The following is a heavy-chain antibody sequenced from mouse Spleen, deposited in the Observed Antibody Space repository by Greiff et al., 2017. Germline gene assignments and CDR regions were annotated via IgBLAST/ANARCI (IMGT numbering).Heavy chain of an antibody. V-gene: IGHV2-2*01. CDR2: IWSGGST. J-gene: IGHJ3*01. Sequence: VMLVESGPGLVQPSQSLSITCTVSGFSLTSYGVHWVRQSPGKGLEWLGGIWSGGSTDYNAAFISRLSISKDNSKSQVFFKMNSLQADDTAIYYWARNQKYAITTAPFAYWGQGTLVTVSA. CDR1: GFSLTSYG. CDR3: ARNQKYAITTAPFAY. D-gene: IGHD1-2*01.